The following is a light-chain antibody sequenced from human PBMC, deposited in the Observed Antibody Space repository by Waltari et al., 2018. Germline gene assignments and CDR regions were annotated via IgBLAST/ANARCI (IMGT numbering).Light chain of an antibody. V-gene: IGLV1-40*01. J-gene: IGLJ3*02. Sequence: QSVLTQPPSVSGAPGQRVTISCTGSSSNIGAGYAVHWYQQLPGTAPKLLIYGNTNRPSGVPDRFSGSKSGASASLAITGLHAEDEADYYCQCYDSSLSGSVFGGGTKLTVL. CDR3: QCYDSSLSGSV. CDR2: GNT. CDR1: SSNIGAGYA.